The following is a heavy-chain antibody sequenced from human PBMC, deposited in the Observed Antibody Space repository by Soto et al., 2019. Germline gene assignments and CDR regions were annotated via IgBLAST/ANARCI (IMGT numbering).Heavy chain of an antibody. D-gene: IGHD5-18*01. CDR3: AREVGSGYNYDKDYYYGMDV. J-gene: IGHJ6*02. V-gene: IGHV1-69*12. CDR2: IIPLFGTA. Sequence: QVQLVQSGAEVKRPGSSVKVSCKASGTTFSSYAISWVRQAPGQGLEWMGGIIPLFGTANYAQKFQGRATITADESTRTAFMELSSLRSEDTAVYYCAREVGSGYNYDKDYYYGMDVWGQGTTVAVSS. CDR1: GTTFSSYA.